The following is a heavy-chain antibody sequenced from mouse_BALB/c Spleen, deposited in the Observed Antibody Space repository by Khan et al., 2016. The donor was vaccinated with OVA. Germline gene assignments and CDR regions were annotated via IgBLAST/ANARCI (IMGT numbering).Heavy chain of an antibody. CDR3: ARFEDK. CDR1: GFSLTSCG. J-gene: IGHJ2*01. Sequence: QVQLKESGPGLVAPSQSLSITCTVSGFSLTSCGVHWVRQPPGKGLEWLGVIWAGGSTNYNLALMSRLSFSKDNSKSQVFLKIDSLKTEDTAMYYWARFEDKWGQGTTLKVSS. CDR2: IWAGGST. V-gene: IGHV2-9*02.